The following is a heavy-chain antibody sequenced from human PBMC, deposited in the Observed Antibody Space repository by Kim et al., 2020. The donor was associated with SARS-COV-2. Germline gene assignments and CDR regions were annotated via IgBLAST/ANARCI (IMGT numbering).Heavy chain of an antibody. Sequence: SVKVFCKASGGTLRSYDISWVRQAPGQGLEWMGRIIPILGIANYAQKFQGRVTITADKSTSTVYMELSSLRSEDTAVYYCASAGYSSGWYNYYYGMD. J-gene: IGHJ6*01. CDR1: GGTLRSYD. V-gene: IGHV1-69*04. CDR2: IIPILGIA. CDR3: ASAGYSSGWYNYYYGMD. D-gene: IGHD6-19*01.